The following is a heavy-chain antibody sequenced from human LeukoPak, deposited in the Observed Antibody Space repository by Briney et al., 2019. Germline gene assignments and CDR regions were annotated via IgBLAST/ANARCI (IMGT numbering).Heavy chain of an antibody. Sequence: PGGSLRLSCAASGFTFSSYAMSWVRQAPGKGLEWVANIKQDGSEKYYVDSVKGRFTISRDNAKNSLYLQMNSLRAEDTAVYYCAREGPDAFDIWGQGTMVTVSS. CDR1: GFTFSSYA. J-gene: IGHJ3*02. CDR2: IKQDGSEK. CDR3: AREGPDAFDI. V-gene: IGHV3-7*01.